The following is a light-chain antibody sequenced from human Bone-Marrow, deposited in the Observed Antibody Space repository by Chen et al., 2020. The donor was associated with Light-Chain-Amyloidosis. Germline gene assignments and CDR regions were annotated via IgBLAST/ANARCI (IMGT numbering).Light chain of an antibody. CDR1: NIGSTS. J-gene: IGLJ3*02. CDR3: QVWDRSRDRPV. Sequence: SYVLTQPSSVSVAPGQTATIACGGNNIGSTSVHWYQQTPGQAPLLVVYDDSDRPSGIPERLSGCNAGNTATLTIRRVEAGDEADYYCQVWDRSRDRPVFGGGTKLTVL. V-gene: IGLV3-21*02. CDR2: DDS.